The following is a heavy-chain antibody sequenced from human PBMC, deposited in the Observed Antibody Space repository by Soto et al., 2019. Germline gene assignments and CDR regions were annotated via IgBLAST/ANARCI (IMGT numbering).Heavy chain of an antibody. CDR2: ISAYNGNT. CDR3: ARGTSVATASN. Sequence: QVQLVQSGAEVKKPGASVKVSCKASGYTFTSYGISWVRQAPGQGLEWMGWISAYNGNTSYAQKLQGRVTMTTDTSTSTANMERRSLRADDTAGYDCARGTSVATASNGGQGTLFTVAS. V-gene: IGHV1-18*01. D-gene: IGHD4-17*01. J-gene: IGHJ4*02. CDR1: GYTFTSYG.